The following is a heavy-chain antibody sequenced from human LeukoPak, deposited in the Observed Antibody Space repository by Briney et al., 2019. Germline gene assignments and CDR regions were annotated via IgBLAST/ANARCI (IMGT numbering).Heavy chain of an antibody. Sequence: GGSLSLSCAASGFTFSDYYMSWIRQAPGKGLEWVSYISSSGSTIYYADSVKGRFTISRDNAKNSLYLQMNSLRAEDTAVYYCARGFDEYYYDSSAYYDYWGQGTLVTVSS. CDR1: GFTFSDYY. V-gene: IGHV3-11*01. J-gene: IGHJ4*02. CDR3: ARGFDEYYYDSSAYYDY. D-gene: IGHD3-22*01. CDR2: ISSSGSTI.